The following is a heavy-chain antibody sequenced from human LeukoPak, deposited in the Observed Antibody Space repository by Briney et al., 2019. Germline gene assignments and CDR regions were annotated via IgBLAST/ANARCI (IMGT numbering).Heavy chain of an antibody. CDR1: GFTFSNYG. V-gene: IGHV3-30*02. Sequence: GGSLRLSCGASGFTFSNYGMLWVRQAPGKGLEWVAFIRYDGNNRLYADSMKGRFTISRDNSKNTLYLHINSLRAEDTAVYYCVKDNPLDYWGQGTLVTVSS. J-gene: IGHJ4*02. CDR2: IRYDGNNR. D-gene: IGHD1-14*01. CDR3: VKDNPLDY.